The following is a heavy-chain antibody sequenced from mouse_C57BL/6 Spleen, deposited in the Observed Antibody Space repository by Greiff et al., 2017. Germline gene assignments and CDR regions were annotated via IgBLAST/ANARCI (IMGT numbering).Heavy chain of an antibody. V-gene: IGHV3-6*01. J-gene: IGHJ4*01. CDR1: GYSITSGYY. CDR2: ISYDGSN. D-gene: IGHD2-5*01. CDR3: AIYSNYLYAMDY. Sequence: EVQLVESGPGLVKPSQSLSLTCSVTGYSITSGYYWNWIRQFPGNKLEWMGYISYDGSNNYNPSLKNRISITRDTSKNQFFLKLNSVTTEDTATYYCAIYSNYLYAMDYWGQGTSVTVSS.